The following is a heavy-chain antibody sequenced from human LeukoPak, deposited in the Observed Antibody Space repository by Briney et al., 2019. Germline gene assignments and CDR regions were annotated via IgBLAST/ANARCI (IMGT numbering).Heavy chain of an antibody. Sequence: PSETLSLTCAVYGGSFSGYYWSWIRQPPGKGLEWIGEINHSGSTNYNPSLKSRVTISVDTSKNQFSLKLSSVTAADTAVYYCARLRVRGAGLSSWGQGTLVTVSS. CDR1: GGSFSGYY. CDR2: INHSGST. J-gene: IGHJ5*02. V-gene: IGHV4-34*01. D-gene: IGHD3-16*01. CDR3: ARLRVRGAGLSS.